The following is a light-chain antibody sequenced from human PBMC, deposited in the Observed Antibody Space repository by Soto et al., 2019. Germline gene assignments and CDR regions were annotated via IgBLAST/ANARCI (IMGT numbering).Light chain of an antibody. V-gene: IGLV2-8*01. CDR2: EVS. CDR3: ISYAGSNLLYV. CDR1: SSDVGGYNY. Sequence: QSALTQPPSAPGSPGQSVTISCTGTSSDVGGYNYVSWYQQHPGKAPKLMIYEVSKRPSGVPDRFSGSKSGNTASLTVSGLQAEDEADYYCISYAGSNLLYVFGTGTKLTVL. J-gene: IGLJ1*01.